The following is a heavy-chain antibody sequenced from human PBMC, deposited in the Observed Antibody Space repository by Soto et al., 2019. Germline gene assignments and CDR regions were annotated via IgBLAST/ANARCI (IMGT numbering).Heavy chain of an antibody. V-gene: IGHV1-2*04. CDR2: INPNRGGT. CDR1: GYTFTGYY. Sequence: QVQLVQSGAEVKKPGASVKVSCKASGYTFTGYYMHWVRQAPGQGLEWMGWINPNRGGTNYAQKFKGWVTMTRDTSISTGYMELSRLRSDDTAVYYCARGSSSYYYGMDVWGQGTTVTVSS. D-gene: IGHD6-13*01. J-gene: IGHJ6*02. CDR3: ARGSSSYYYGMDV.